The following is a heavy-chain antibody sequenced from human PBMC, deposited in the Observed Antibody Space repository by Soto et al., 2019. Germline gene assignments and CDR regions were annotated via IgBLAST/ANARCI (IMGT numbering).Heavy chain of an antibody. Sequence: GGSLSLSCAASGFTFSSYWMHWVRPAPGKGLVWVSRINSDGSSTSYADSVKGRFTISRDNAKNTLYLQMNSLRAEDTAVYYCARVRLRGNPFDYWGQGTLVNVSS. V-gene: IGHV3-74*01. CDR1: GFTFSSYW. CDR2: INSDGSST. J-gene: IGHJ4*02. D-gene: IGHD2-21*01. CDR3: ARVRLRGNPFDY.